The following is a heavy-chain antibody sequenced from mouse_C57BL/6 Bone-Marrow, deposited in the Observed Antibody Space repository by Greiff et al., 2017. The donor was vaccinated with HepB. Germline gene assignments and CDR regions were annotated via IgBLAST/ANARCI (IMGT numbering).Heavy chain of an antibody. CDR1: GYTFTSYW. CDR3: AKLGRGAMDY. Sequence: VQLQQPGAELVKPGASVKLSCKASGYTFTSYWMHWVKQRPGQGLEWIGVINPNYGTTSYNQKFKGKATLTVDQSSSTAYMQLNSLTSEDSAVYYCAKLGRGAMDYWGQGTSVTVSS. J-gene: IGHJ4*01. D-gene: IGHD4-1*01. CDR2: INPNYGTT. V-gene: IGHV1-64*01.